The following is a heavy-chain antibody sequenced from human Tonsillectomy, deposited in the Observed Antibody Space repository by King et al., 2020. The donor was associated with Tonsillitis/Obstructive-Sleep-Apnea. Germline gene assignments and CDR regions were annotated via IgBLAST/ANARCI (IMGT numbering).Heavy chain of an antibody. CDR1: GYSFISYW. Sequence: VQLVESGAEVKKPGESRRISCKGSGYSFISYWSSWVRQMPGKGLEWMVRIDPSDSYTNYIPSFQGHVTISADKSISTAYLQWSSLKASDTAMYYCARHSYCSSTSCLNFDYWGQGTLVTVSS. V-gene: IGHV5-10-1*01. J-gene: IGHJ4*02. CDR2: IDPSDSYT. D-gene: IGHD2-2*01. CDR3: ARHSYCSSTSCLNFDY.